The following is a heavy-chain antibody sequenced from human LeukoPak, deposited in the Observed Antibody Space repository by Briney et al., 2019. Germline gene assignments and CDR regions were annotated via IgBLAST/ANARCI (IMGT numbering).Heavy chain of an antibody. D-gene: IGHD1-26*01. CDR2: IYYSGST. CDR3: ATDGNFDL. V-gene: IGHV4-59*01. J-gene: IGHJ2*01. Sequence: PSDTLCLTHAVSVGSMKSYYWNWVRQPPGKGLEWIGSIYYSGSTNYNPSLKSRVTISVDTSKNQFSLKLSSVTAADTAVYYCATDGNFDLWGRGTLVTVSS. CDR1: VGSMKSYY.